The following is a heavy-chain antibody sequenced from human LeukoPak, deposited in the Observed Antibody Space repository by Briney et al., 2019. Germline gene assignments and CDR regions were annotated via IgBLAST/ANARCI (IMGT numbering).Heavy chain of an antibody. CDR2: IRGESDYI. Sequence: GGSLRLSCAASEFVFSTYYMHWVRQAPGKGLEWVSSIRGESDYIYYRDSVKGRFTISRDNAKNSLYLQMNRLRVEDTAVYFCVREHYDFFLDYWGQGTLVTVSS. D-gene: IGHD3-3*01. J-gene: IGHJ4*02. CDR3: VREHYDFFLDY. CDR1: EFVFSTYY. V-gene: IGHV3-21*06.